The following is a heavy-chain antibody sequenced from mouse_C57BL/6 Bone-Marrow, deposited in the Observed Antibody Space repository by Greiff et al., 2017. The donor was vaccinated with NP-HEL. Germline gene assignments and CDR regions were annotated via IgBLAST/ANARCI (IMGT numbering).Heavy chain of an antibody. CDR3: ARRWITTVSRDYAMDY. D-gene: IGHD1-1*01. Sequence: QVQLQQPGAELVKPGASVKLSCKASGYTFTSYWMHWVKQRPGRGLEWIGRIDPNSGGTKYNEKFKSKATLTVDKPSSTAYMQLSSLTSEDSAVYYCARRWITTVSRDYAMDYWGQGTSVTVSS. J-gene: IGHJ4*01. CDR1: GYTFTSYW. CDR2: IDPNSGGT. V-gene: IGHV1-72*01.